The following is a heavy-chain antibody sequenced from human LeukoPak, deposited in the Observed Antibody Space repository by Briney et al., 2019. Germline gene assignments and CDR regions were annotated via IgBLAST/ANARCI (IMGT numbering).Heavy chain of an antibody. V-gene: IGHV3-11*04. CDR3: ASDHGSYDAFNI. CDR2: ISSSSSTI. J-gene: IGHJ3*02. D-gene: IGHD1-26*01. CDR1: GFTFSDYY. Sequence: GGSLRLSCAASGFTFSDYYMSWIRQAPGKGLEWVSYISSSSSTIYYADSVKGRFTISRDNAKNSLYLQMNSLRAEDTAVYYCASDHGSYDAFNIWGQGTMVTVSS.